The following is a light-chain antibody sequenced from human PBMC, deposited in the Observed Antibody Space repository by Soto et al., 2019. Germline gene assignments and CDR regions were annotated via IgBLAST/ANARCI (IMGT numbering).Light chain of an antibody. J-gene: IGKJ4*01. Sequence: DIQMTQSPATLSASVGDRVTFPCRASQSISTLLAWYQQKPGKAPKLLIDKASNLESGVPSRFSGSGSGAEFTLTISSLQPEDFATYYCLQYNSYPFTFGGGTKVDIK. CDR2: KAS. CDR1: QSISTL. CDR3: LQYNSYPFT. V-gene: IGKV1-5*03.